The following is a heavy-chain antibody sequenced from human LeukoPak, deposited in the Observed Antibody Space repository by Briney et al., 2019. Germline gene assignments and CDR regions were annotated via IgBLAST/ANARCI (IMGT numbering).Heavy chain of an antibody. J-gene: IGHJ5*02. CDR1: GYSFTSYW. Sequence: GESLKISCKGSGYSFTSYWIGWVRQMPGKGLEWMGIIYPGDSDTRYSPSSQGQVTISADKSISTAYLQWSSLKASDTAMYYCARQTIVGAISNWFDPWGQGTLVTVSS. V-gene: IGHV5-51*01. D-gene: IGHD1-26*01. CDR3: ARQTIVGAISNWFDP. CDR2: IYPGDSDT.